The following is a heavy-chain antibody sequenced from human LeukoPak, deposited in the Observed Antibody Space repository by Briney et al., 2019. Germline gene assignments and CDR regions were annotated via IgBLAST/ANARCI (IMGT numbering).Heavy chain of an antibody. CDR2: ISWDSGSQ. CDR3: IKDMGFDLLKDAFHV. D-gene: IGHD3-9*01. V-gene: IGHV3-9*01. Sequence: PGRSLRLSCVGSGFSLYDYAMHWVRQVPGKGLEWVSSISWDSGSQAYADSVRGRFTISRDNAKNSLYLQMNSLRPEDTAFYYCIKDMGFDLLKDAFHVWGQGTLVTVSS. CDR1: GFSLYDYA. J-gene: IGHJ3*01.